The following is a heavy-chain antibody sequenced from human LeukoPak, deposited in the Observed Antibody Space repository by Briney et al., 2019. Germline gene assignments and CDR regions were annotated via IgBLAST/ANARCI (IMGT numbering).Heavy chain of an antibody. CDR2: INHSGST. Sequence: PSETLSLTCAVYGGSFSGYYWSWIRQPPGKGLGWIGEINHSGSTNYSPSLRSRVTISVDTSKNQFSLKLSSVTAADTAVYYCARLINDGGNDYWGQGILVTVSS. CDR1: GGSFSGYY. D-gene: IGHD4-23*01. CDR3: ARLINDGGNDY. J-gene: IGHJ4*02. V-gene: IGHV4-34*01.